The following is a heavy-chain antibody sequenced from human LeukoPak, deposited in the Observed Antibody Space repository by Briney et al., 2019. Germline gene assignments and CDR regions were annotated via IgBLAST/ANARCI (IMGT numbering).Heavy chain of an antibody. Sequence: PSETLSLTCTVPGGSIITYYWSWIRQPPGKGLEWIGNIHYTGSPNYNPSLKSRVTISGDTSNNQFSLKLRPVTAADTAVYYCARHNKTPTYYYGSGSYFDSWGQGTLVTVSS. CDR3: ARHNKTPTYYYGSGSYFDS. CDR2: IHYTGSP. CDR1: GGSIITYY. D-gene: IGHD3-10*01. V-gene: IGHV4-59*08. J-gene: IGHJ4*02.